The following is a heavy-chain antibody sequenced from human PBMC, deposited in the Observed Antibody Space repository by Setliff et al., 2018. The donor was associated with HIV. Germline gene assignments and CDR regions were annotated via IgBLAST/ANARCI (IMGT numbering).Heavy chain of an antibody. CDR1: GYTFTTYD. CDR3: ARSLGRFLESLPLGRDGLDP. J-gene: IGHJ5*02. Sequence: PGPSVKVSCKASGYTFTTYDINWVRQVPGQGLEWMGWMNPNSGNTGVAHSFQGRVTMTRDTSISTAYMELSSLRSEDTAVYYCARSLGRFLESLPLGRDGLDPWAREPWSPSPQ. V-gene: IGHV1-8*02. D-gene: IGHD3-3*01. CDR2: MNPNSGNT.